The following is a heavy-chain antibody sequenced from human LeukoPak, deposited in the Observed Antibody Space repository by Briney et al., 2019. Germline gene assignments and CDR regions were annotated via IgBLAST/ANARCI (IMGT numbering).Heavy chain of an antibody. V-gene: IGHV3-7*01. Sequence: PGGSLRLSCAASGLTFSSYWMSWVRQAPGKGLEWVANIKQDGSEKDYVDSVKGRFTISRDNAKNSLYLQMNSLRAEDTAVYYCARSVVVVAATHLYYYYYYMDVWGKGTTVTVSS. J-gene: IGHJ6*03. CDR3: ARSVVVVAATHLYYYYYYMDV. CDR1: GLTFSSYW. CDR2: IKQDGSEK. D-gene: IGHD2-15*01.